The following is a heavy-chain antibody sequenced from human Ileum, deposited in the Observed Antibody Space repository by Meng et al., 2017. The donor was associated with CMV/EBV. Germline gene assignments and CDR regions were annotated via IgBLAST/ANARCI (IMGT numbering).Heavy chain of an antibody. V-gene: IGHV4-30-4*01. Sequence: VYAGSSCSGAFFWSWIRQPPGKGLELIGFIYSSGSTYYNPSLRSRVTMSVATSKNQFSLNLTSVTAADTAVYYCARDRQGSGSYTDYWGQGTLVTVSS. J-gene: IGHJ4*02. CDR3: ARDRQGSGSYTDY. D-gene: IGHD1-26*01. CDR2: IYSSGST. CDR1: AGSSCSGAFF.